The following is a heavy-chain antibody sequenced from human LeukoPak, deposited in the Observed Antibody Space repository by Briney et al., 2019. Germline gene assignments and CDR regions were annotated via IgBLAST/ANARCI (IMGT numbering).Heavy chain of an antibody. V-gene: IGHV3-23*01. D-gene: IGHD3-22*01. CDR3: ARDMEKYYYDSSGYLDY. CDR1: GFIFSHYT. Sequence: GGSLRLSCAASGFIFSHYTMTWVRQAPGKGLEWVSPINGSGDATKYADSVMGRFTISRDNSKNTVSLQMNSLRVEDTAVYYCARDMEKYYYDSSGYLDYWGQGTLVTVSS. CDR2: INGSGDAT. J-gene: IGHJ4*02.